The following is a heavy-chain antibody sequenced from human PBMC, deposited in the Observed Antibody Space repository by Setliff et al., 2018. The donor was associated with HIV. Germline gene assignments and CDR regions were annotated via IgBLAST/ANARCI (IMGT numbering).Heavy chain of an antibody. CDR3: ARVGGGGLRLWELSSYDAFDI. V-gene: IGHV1-2*02. D-gene: IGHD3-16*02. J-gene: IGHJ3*02. Sequence: ASVKVSCKASGYTFTGYYMHWVRQAPGQGLEWMGWINPNSGGTNYAQKFQGRVTMTRDTSISTAYMELSRLRSDDTAVYYCARVGGGGLRLWELSSYDAFDIWGQGTMVTVS. CDR1: GYTFTGYY. CDR2: INPNSGGT.